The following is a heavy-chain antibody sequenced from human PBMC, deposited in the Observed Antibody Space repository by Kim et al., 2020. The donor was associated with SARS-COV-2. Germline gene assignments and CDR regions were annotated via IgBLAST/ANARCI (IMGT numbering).Heavy chain of an antibody. Sequence: SETLSLTCTVSGGSISSSSYYWGWIRQPPGKGLEWIGSIYYSGSTYYNPSLKSRVTISVDTSKNQFSLKLSSVTAADTAVYYCARLLRSPLGPDYYGSGQTTIDYWGQGTLVTVSS. J-gene: IGHJ4*02. CDR3: ARLLRSPLGPDYYGSGQTTIDY. D-gene: IGHD3-10*01. CDR1: GGSISSSSYY. V-gene: IGHV4-39*01. CDR2: IYYSGST.